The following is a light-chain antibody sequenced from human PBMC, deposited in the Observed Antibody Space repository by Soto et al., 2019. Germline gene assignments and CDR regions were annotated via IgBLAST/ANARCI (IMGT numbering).Light chain of an antibody. CDR2: DVS. Sequence: QSSLTQPASVSGSPGQSITISCTGTSSDGVGNKYVSWYQHYPGKAPKLMICDVSNRPSGASNRFSGSKSCNTASLTISGIQVGDEGDYYCRAFTCFTYLFGTGTKVTVL. V-gene: IGLV2-14*03. J-gene: IGLJ1*01. CDR3: RAFTCFTYL. CDR1: SSDGVGNKY.